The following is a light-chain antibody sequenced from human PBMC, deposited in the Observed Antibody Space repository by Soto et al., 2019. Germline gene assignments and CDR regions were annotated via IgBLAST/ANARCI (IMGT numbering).Light chain of an antibody. CDR3: QQYGSSGT. CDR2: GAS. J-gene: IGKJ1*01. Sequence: IGMEQCSATLSVDSGERATLSFRASQSVSSNLAWYQQKPGQAPRLLIYGASNRATGIPDRFSGSGSGTDFTLTISRLEPEDFAVYSCQQYGSSGTFGQGTKVDIK. V-gene: IGKV3-20*01. CDR1: QSVSSN.